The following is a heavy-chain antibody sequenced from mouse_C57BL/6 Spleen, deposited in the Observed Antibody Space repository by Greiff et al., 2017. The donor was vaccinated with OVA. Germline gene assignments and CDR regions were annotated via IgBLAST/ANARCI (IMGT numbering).Heavy chain of an antibody. D-gene: IGHD1-1*01. CDR3: ASPTVVAPFDY. J-gene: IGHJ2*01. CDR2: ISSGSSTI. CDR1: GFTFSDYG. Sequence: EVKLVESGGGLVKPGGSLKLSCAASGFTFSDYGMHWVRQAPEKGLEWVAYISSGSSTIYYADTVKGRFTISRDNAKNTLFLQMTSLRSEDTAMYYCASPTVVAPFDYWGQGTTLTVSS. V-gene: IGHV5-17*01.